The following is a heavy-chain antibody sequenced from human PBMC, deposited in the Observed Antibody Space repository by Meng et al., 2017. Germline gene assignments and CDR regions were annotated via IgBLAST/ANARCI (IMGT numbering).Heavy chain of an antibody. D-gene: IGHD6-19*01. CDR1: GFPVTTTY. V-gene: IGHV3-53*01. Sequence: GGLTLPAGLLRLHCTASGFPVTTTYMSCVRQAPVKGLELVSVIYSGGSTYYADSVKGRFSISRDNSKNTLYLQMNSLRAEDTAVYFCARDSSSGWYHNYWGQGTLVTVSS. CDR2: IYSGGST. J-gene: IGHJ4*02. CDR3: ARDSSSGWYHNY.